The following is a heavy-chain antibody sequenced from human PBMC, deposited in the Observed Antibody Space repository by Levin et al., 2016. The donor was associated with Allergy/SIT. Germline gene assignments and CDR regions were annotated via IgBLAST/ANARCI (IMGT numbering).Heavy chain of an antibody. CDR3: ARDGPSILWFGELFHDHQYYGMDV. V-gene: IGHV3-66*01. J-gene: IGHJ6*02. Sequence: VRQAPGKGLEWVSVIYSGGSTYYADSVKGRFTISRDNSKNTLYLQMNSLRAEDTAVYYCARDGPSILWFGELFHDHQYYGMDVWGQGTTVTVSS. CDR2: IYSGGST. D-gene: IGHD3-10*01.